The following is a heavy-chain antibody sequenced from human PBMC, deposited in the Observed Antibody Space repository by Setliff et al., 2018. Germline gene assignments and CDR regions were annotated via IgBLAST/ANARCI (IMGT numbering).Heavy chain of an antibody. D-gene: IGHD3-10*01. J-gene: IGHJ4*02. CDR1: GGSISSTSCY. CDR2: MYYSGNT. V-gene: IGHV4-61*05. CDR3: ARSLGSGSYYGSRPFHSDY. Sequence: SETLSLTCTVSGGSISSTSCYWGWIRQPPGKGLEWIGYMYYSGNTNYNPSLKSRVTISVDTSKNQFSLELSSVTAADTAVYYCARSLGSGSYYGSRPFHSDYWGQGILVTVSS.